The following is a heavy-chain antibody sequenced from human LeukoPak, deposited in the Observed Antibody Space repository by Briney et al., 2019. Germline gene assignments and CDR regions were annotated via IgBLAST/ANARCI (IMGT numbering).Heavy chain of an antibody. J-gene: IGHJ4*02. V-gene: IGHV3-30*18. CDR1: GFTFSSYG. CDR3: AKGPLEWLLVPYYFDY. Sequence: GGSLRLSCAASGFTFSSYGMHWVRQAPGKGLEWVAVISYDGSNKYYADSMKGRFTISRDNSKNTLYLQMNSLRAEDTAVYYCAKGPLEWLLVPYYFDYWGQGTLATVSS. CDR2: ISYDGSNK. D-gene: IGHD3-3*01.